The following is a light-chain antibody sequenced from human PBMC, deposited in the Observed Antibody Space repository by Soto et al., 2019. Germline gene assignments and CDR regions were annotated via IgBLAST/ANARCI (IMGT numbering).Light chain of an antibody. CDR2: DAS. CDR3: QQRSNWTPGT. V-gene: IGKV3-11*01. J-gene: IGKJ3*01. CDR1: QSVSSY. Sequence: EIVLTQSPATLSLSPGERATLSCRASQSVSSYLDWYQQKPGQSPRLLIYDASNRATGIPARFSGSGSGTDFTLTISSLEPEDVAVYYCQQRSNWTPGTFGPGTKVDIK.